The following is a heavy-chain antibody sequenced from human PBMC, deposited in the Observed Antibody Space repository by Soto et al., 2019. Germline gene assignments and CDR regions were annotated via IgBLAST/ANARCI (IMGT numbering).Heavy chain of an antibody. V-gene: IGHV5-51*01. CDR1: GYSFTSYW. CDR3: ARGVGYCSGGSCNWFDP. CDR2: IYPGDSDT. Sequence: PGESLKISCKGSGYSFTSYWIGWVRQMPGRGLEWMGIIYPGDSDTRYSPSFQGQVTISADKSISTAYLQWSSLKASDTAMYYCARGVGYCSGGSCNWFDPWGQGTLVTVSS. J-gene: IGHJ5*02. D-gene: IGHD2-15*01.